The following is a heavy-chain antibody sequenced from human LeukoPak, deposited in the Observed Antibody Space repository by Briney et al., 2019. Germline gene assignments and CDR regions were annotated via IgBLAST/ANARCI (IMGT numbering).Heavy chain of an antibody. D-gene: IGHD3-10*01. Sequence: SVKVSCEASGGTFSSYAISWVRQAPGQGLEWMGGIIPIFGTANYAQKFQGRVTITADESTSTAYMELSSLRSEDTAVYYCARLWFGELLISGASDIWGQGTMVTVSS. V-gene: IGHV1-69*13. CDR2: IIPIFGTA. J-gene: IGHJ3*02. CDR3: ARLWFGELLISGASDI. CDR1: GGTFSSYA.